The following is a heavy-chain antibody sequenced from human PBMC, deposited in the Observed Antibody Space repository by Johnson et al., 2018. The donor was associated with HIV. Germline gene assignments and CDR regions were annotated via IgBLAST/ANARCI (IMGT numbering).Heavy chain of an antibody. Sequence: QVQLVESGGGLVKPGGSLRLSCAASGFSLSDKYMSWIRQAPGEGLEWLSYISSLGSFIYYADSVKGRFTISRDNAKNSLYLQMISLRAGDTAVYYCARTMDSSGWYEGDAFDIWGQGTMVTVSS. D-gene: IGHD6-19*01. CDR2: ISSLGSFI. J-gene: IGHJ3*02. CDR3: ARTMDSSGWYEGDAFDI. V-gene: IGHV3-11*04. CDR1: GFSLSDKY.